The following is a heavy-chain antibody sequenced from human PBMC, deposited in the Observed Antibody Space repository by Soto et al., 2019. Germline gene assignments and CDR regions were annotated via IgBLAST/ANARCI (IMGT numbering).Heavy chain of an antibody. Sequence: EVQLVDSGGGLVQPGGSVRLSCAASGFIFSNYVMSWVRQAPGKGLEWVSSISDSVGTSYYAASVKGRFTISRDNSKNTLYLQMNSLRAEDTAIYYCAKRPRALLTFDYWGQGTLVTVSS. D-gene: IGHD1-26*01. CDR3: AKRPRALLTFDY. J-gene: IGHJ4*02. CDR2: ISDSVGTS. V-gene: IGHV3-23*04. CDR1: GFIFSNYV.